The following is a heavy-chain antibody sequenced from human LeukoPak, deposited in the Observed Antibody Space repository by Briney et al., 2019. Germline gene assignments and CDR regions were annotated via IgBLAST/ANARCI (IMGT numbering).Heavy chain of an antibody. CDR2: ISAYNGNT. Sequence: ASVKVSCKASGYTFTSYGISWVRQAPVQGLEWMGWISAYNGNTNYAQKLQGRVTMTTDTSTSTAYMELRSLRSDDTAVYYCARAGNYYDSSGYPHHFDYWGQGTLVTVSS. D-gene: IGHD3-22*01. J-gene: IGHJ4*02. V-gene: IGHV1-18*01. CDR3: ARAGNYYDSSGYPHHFDY. CDR1: GYTFTSYG.